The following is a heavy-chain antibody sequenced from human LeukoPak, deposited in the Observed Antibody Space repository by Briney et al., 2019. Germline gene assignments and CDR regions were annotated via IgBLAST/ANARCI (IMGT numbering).Heavy chain of an antibody. CDR1: GGTFSSYG. CDR3: ARDLKRWFGELSYFDY. J-gene: IGHJ4*02. Sequence: ASVKVSCKASGGTFSSYGISWVRQAPGQGFEWMGWISAYNGNTNYAQKLQGRVTMTTDTSTSTAYMELRSLRSDDTAVYYCARDLKRWFGELSYFDYWGQGTLVTVSS. D-gene: IGHD3-10*01. V-gene: IGHV1-18*01. CDR2: ISAYNGNT.